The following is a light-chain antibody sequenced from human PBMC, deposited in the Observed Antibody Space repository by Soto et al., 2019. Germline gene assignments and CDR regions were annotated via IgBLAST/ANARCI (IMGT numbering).Light chain of an antibody. J-gene: IGKJ4*01. V-gene: IGKV1-39*01. CDR3: QQSYTTPLT. CDR2: AAS. CDR1: QGIRSA. Sequence: IQLTQSLSSLSASVGDSVTITCRASQGIRSALAWYQQKPGKAPNLLIYAASTLQSGVPSRFSGSGSGTDFTLTIRSLQPEDFATYYCQQSYTTPLTFGGGTKVEIK.